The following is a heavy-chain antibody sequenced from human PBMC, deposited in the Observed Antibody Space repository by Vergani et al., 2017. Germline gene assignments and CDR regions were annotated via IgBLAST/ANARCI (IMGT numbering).Heavy chain of an antibody. Sequence: QVQLQESGPGLVKPSETLSLTCTVSGGSISSYYWSWIRQPPGKGLEWIGYIYYSGSTNYNPSLKSRVTISVEKSKKQSSLKLSSVTAADTAVYYCARTLSIYYDSRGYVPDAFDIWGQGTMVTVSS. CDR2: IYYSGST. V-gene: IGHV4-59*01. CDR3: ARTLSIYYDSRGYVPDAFDI. J-gene: IGHJ3*02. D-gene: IGHD3-22*01. CDR1: GGSISSYY.